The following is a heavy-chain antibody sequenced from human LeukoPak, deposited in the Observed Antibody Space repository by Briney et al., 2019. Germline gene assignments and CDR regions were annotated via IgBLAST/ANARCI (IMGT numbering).Heavy chain of an antibody. D-gene: IGHD1-1*01. CDR1: GYTFTDYY. Sequence: EASVKVSCKASGYTFTDYYIHWARQTPGQGLEWMGWINPNSGDTNYAQKFQGRVTMTRDASISTAYIELSRLRSDDTAVYYCARGPERLYYFDYWDQGTLVTVSS. CDR3: ARGPERLYYFDY. V-gene: IGHV1-2*02. J-gene: IGHJ4*02. CDR2: INPNSGDT.